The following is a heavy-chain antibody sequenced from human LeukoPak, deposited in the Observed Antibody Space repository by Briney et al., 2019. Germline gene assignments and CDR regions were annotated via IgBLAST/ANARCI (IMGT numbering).Heavy chain of an antibody. J-gene: IGHJ2*01. CDR3: VRDTAVAAKFGNWHFDL. V-gene: IGHV3-13*01. CDR2: IGTAGDT. Sequence: PGGSLRLSCAASGFTFSRYDMHWVRQATGRGLEWVSAIGTAGDTYYPGSVKGRFTISRENAKNSLYLQMNSLRAEDTAVYYCVRDTAVAAKFGNWHFDLWGRGTLVTVSS. CDR1: GFTFSRYD. D-gene: IGHD2-21*02.